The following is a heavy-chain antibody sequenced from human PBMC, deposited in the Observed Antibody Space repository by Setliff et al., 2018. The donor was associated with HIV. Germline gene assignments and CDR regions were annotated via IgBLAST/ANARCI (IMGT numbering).Heavy chain of an antibody. CDR1: SGSISSGSYY. Sequence: SETLSLTCTVSSGSISSGSYYWNWIRQPAGKGLEWIGRIYTSGSTNYNPSLKSRVTISVDTSKNQFSLKLSSVTAADTAVYYCAREDYYYYGMDVWGQGTTVTVSS. CDR3: AREDYYYYGMDV. J-gene: IGHJ6*02. V-gene: IGHV4-61*02. CDR2: IYTSGST.